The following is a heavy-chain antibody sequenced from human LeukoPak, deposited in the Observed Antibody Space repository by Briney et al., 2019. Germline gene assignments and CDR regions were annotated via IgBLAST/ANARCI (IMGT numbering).Heavy chain of an antibody. V-gene: IGHV3-30*03. CDR3: AGGLLGCRGGSCYPTDY. CDR2: ISYDGSAK. D-gene: IGHD2-15*01. CDR1: GFTFSSFA. J-gene: IGHJ4*02. Sequence: PGRSLRLSCAASGFTFSSFAMHWLRQAPGKGPEWAAVISYDGSAKYYADSVRGRFTISRDNPKNTLYLQMDSLRADDTAVYYCAGGLLGCRGGSCYPTDYWGQGTLVTVFS.